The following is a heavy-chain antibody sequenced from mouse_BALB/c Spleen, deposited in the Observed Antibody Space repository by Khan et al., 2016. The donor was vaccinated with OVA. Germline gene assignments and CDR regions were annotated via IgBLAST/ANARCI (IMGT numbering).Heavy chain of an antibody. CDR1: GYTFTNYW. D-gene: IGHD1-1*01. CDR3: ARPFYYGSRYDTMDA. Sequence: VQLQESGAELVRPGTSVKMSCKAAGYTFTNYWIGWVKQRPGHGLEWIGDIYPGSGNTNYNEKFRGKATLTADTSSSTAYMQLSSLTSEDSAIYYCARPFYYGSRYDTMDAWGQGTSVTVSS. V-gene: IGHV1-63*02. J-gene: IGHJ4*01. CDR2: IYPGSGNT.